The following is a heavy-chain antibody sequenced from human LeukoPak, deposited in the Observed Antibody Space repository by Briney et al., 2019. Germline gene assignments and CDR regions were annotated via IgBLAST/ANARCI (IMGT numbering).Heavy chain of an antibody. V-gene: IGHV3-30*03. D-gene: IGHD2-8*01. CDR1: GFTFSSHW. Sequence: PGGSLRLSFAASGFTFSSHWMSWVRQAPGKGLEWVAVISDDGRHNYYADSVKGRFTISRDNSKSALYLQMNSLRDDDSAAYFCARVYLERLTAGYFDHWGQGTQVTVSS. J-gene: IGHJ4*02. CDR3: ARVYLERLTAGYFDH. CDR2: ISDDGRHN.